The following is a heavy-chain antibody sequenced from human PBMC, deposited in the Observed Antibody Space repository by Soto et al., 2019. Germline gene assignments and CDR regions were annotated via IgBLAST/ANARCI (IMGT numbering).Heavy chain of an antibody. CDR1: GFSLITGVG. CDR2: IFWDKND. D-gene: IGHD1-26*01. Sequence: QITLKESGPSLVRPTESLTLTCTFSGFSLITGVGVGWVRQPPGKALEWLAVIFWDKNDYYRPSLQTRVTISKDTSEHQVVLTLPNMDPEDTATYFCTQIYGSGSWGWYFHSWGQGTLVTVSS. CDR3: TQIYGSGSWGWYFHS. J-gene: IGHJ4*02. V-gene: IGHV2-5*02.